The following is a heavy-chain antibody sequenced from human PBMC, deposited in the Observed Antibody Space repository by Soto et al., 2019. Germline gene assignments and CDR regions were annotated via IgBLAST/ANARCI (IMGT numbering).Heavy chain of an antibody. V-gene: IGHV4-59*01. D-gene: IGHD3-9*01. CDR2: ISYSEST. CDR3: AGRYGAGFDY. CDR1: GGSISSYY. Sequence: QVQLQESGPGLVKPSETLSLTCTVSGGSISSYYWSWIRQPPGKGLERIGYISYSESTNYNPSLKRRVTISLDAPKKHFSLTLSSVAAADTAVYYCAGRYGAGFDYWCQGTLVTVSS. J-gene: IGHJ4*02.